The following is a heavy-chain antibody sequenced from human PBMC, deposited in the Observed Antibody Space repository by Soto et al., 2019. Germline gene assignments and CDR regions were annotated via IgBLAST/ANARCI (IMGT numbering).Heavy chain of an antibody. CDR2: IYYSGST. CDR3: ARDQNYYGSGSYPY. J-gene: IGHJ4*02. Sequence: SETLSLTCTVSGGSISSYYWSWIRQPPGKGLEWIGYIYYSGSTNYNPSLKSRVTMSVDTSKNQFSLKLSSVTAADTAVYYCARDQNYYGSGSYPYWGQGTLVTVSS. D-gene: IGHD3-10*01. V-gene: IGHV4-59*01. CDR1: GGSISSYY.